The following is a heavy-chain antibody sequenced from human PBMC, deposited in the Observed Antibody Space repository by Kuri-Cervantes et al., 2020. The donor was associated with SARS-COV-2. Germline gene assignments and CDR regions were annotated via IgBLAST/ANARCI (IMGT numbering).Heavy chain of an antibody. J-gene: IGHJ4*02. V-gene: IGHV4-39*01. CDR2: IYYSGST. D-gene: IGHD6-19*01. CDR1: GGSISSSSYY. Sequence: SETLSLTCTVSGGSISSSSYYWGWIRQPPGKGLEWIGSIYYSGSTYYNPSLKSRVTISVDTSKNQFSLKLSSVTAADTAVYYCARGRISAIAVAQGPYYFDYWGQGTLVTVSS. CDR3: ARGRISAIAVAQGPYYFDY.